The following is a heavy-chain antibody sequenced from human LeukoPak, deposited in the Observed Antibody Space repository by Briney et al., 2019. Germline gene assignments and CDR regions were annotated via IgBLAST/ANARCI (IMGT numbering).Heavy chain of an antibody. J-gene: IGHJ6*03. V-gene: IGHV6-1*01. D-gene: IGHD1-7*01. Sequence: LSQTLSLTCAISGDSVSSNSAAWNWIRQSPSRGLEWLGRTYYRSKWYNDYAVSVKSRITINPDTSKNQFSLQLNSVTPEDTAVYYCARDHNWNYVADYYYYMDVWGKGTRSPSP. CDR1: GDSVSSNSAA. CDR3: ARDHNWNYVADYYYYMDV. CDR2: TYYRSKWYN.